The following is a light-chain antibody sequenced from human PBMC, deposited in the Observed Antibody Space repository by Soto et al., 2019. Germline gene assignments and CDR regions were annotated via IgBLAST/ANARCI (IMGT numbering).Light chain of an antibody. J-gene: IGKJ5*01. Sequence: DIQMTQSPSTLSASVGDRVTITCRASQSISNWLAWYQQKPGKAPKLLIYRASTLENGVPSRFGGSGSGTKFIITISSLQSDDPPTYFFPHLESDPITFGQGTRV. CDR2: RAS. CDR1: QSISNW. CDR3: PHLESDPIT. V-gene: IGKV1-5*03.